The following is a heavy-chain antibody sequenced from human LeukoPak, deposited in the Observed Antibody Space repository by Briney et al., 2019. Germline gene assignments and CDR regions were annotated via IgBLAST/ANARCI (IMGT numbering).Heavy chain of an antibody. CDR2: INPNSGGA. D-gene: IGHD3-22*01. Sequence: RASVKVSCKASGYTFTGYYMHWVRQAPGQGLEWMGWINPNSGGANYAQKFQGRVTMTRDTSISTAYMELSRLRSDDTAVYYCARVPIRRHYESTGYYYEDPWGQGTLVTVSS. J-gene: IGHJ5*02. CDR1: GYTFTGYY. CDR3: ARVPIRRHYESTGYYYEDP. V-gene: IGHV1-2*02.